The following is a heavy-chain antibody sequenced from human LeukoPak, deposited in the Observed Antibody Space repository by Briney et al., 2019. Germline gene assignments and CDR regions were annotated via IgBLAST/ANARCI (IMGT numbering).Heavy chain of an antibody. J-gene: IGHJ4*02. CDR1: GYSISNGYF. D-gene: IGHD7-27*01. Sequence: SETLSLNCTVSGYSISNGYFWGWLRQPPGKGLECIGTIYHSGSIYYNPSLKGRVTISVDTSKNQFSLKLNSLTAADTAVYYCARAIRTGLGIGSFDGWGQGTLVTVSS. CDR2: IYHSGSI. V-gene: IGHV4-38-2*02. CDR3: ARAIRTGLGIGSFDG.